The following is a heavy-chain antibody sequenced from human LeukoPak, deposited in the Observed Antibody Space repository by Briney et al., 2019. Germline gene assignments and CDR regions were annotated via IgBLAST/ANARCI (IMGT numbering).Heavy chain of an antibody. V-gene: IGHV3-48*01. CDR3: ANLFFSLVRVPYFDY. Sequence: PGGSLRLSCAASGFTFSSYSMNWVRQAPGKGLEWVSYISSSSSTIYYADSVKGRFTISRDNAKNSLYLQMNSLRAEDTAVYYCANLFFSLVRVPYFDYWGQGTLVTVSS. CDR1: GFTFSSYS. CDR2: ISSSSSTI. D-gene: IGHD6-6*01. J-gene: IGHJ4*02.